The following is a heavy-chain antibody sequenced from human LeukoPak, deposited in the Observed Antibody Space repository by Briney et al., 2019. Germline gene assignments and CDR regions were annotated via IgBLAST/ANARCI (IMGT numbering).Heavy chain of an antibody. V-gene: IGHV3-21*01. D-gene: IGHD4-17*01. Sequence: GGSLRLSCAASGFTFSNYYMYWVRQAPGKGLEWVSSISSSSSYIYYADSVKGRFTISRDNAKNSLYLQMNSLRAEDTAVYYCAREDYGDYRYWGQGTLVTVSS. CDR3: AREDYGDYRY. CDR2: ISSSSSYI. CDR1: GFTFSNYY. J-gene: IGHJ4*02.